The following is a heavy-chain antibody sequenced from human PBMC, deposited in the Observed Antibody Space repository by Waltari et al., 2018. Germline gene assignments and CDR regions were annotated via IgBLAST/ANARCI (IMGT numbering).Heavy chain of an antibody. CDR3: ARDSPLYYDFWSGFTFDL. CDR2: IRPFLGIA. J-gene: IGHJ2*01. V-gene: IGHV1-69*08. CDR1: GGTFSSYT. Sequence: QVQLVQSGAEVKKPGSSVKVSCKASGGTFSSYTISWVRQAPGQGLAWRGRIRPFLGIANYAQKVQGRGTITADKSTSTADMELSSLRSEDTAVYYWARDSPLYYDFWSGFTFDLWGRGTLVTVSS. D-gene: IGHD3-3*01.